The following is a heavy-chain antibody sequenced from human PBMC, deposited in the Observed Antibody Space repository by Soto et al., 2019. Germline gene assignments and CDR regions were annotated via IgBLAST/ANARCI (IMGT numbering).Heavy chain of an antibody. J-gene: IGHJ6*03. CDR2: IIPILGIA. Sequence: SVKVSCKASGGTFSSYTISWVRQAPGQGLEWMGRIIPILGIANYAQKFQGRVTITAGKSTSTAYMELSSLRSEDTAVYYCARAKSSTSPHMDVWGKGTTVTVSS. CDR1: GGTFSSYT. V-gene: IGHV1-69*02. D-gene: IGHD2-2*01. CDR3: ARAKSSTSPHMDV.